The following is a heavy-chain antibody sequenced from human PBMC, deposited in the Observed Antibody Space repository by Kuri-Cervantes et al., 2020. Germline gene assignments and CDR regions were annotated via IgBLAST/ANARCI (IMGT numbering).Heavy chain of an antibody. CDR1: GITLTDYW. CDR3: ARGEEYMDV. J-gene: IGHJ6*03. Sequence: GESLKISCAASGITLTDYWMHWVRQAPGKGLVWVSRINSDGSTTSYADSVKGRFTISRDNAKNSLYLQMNSLRAEDTAVYYCARGEEYMDVWGKGTTVTVSS. CDR2: INSDGSTT. D-gene: IGHD1-26*01. V-gene: IGHV3-74*01.